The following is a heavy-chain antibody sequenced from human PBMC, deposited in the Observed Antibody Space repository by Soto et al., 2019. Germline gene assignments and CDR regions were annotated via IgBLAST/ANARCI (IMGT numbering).Heavy chain of an antibody. CDR3: AKIYSGYDYPDNSD. V-gene: IGHV3-48*01. CDR1: GFTFKNYN. J-gene: IGHJ4*02. CDR2: INTGSSIT. Sequence: GGSLRLSCEASGFTFKNYNMNWVRQAPGKGLEWVAHINTGSSITYYADSVRGRFTISRDNAKNSLYLQMNSLRVEDTAVYYCAKIYSGYDYPDNSDWGQGTLVTVAS. D-gene: IGHD5-12*01.